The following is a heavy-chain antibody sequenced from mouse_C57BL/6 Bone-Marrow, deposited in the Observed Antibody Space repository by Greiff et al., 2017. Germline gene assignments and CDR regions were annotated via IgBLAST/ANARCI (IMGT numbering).Heavy chain of an antibody. CDR2: IDPETGGT. V-gene: IGHV1-15*01. J-gene: IGHJ3*01. D-gene: IGHD1-1*01. CDR3: TRGGGSSWAY. Sequence: QVQLKQSGAELVRPGASVTLSCKASGYTFTDYEMHWVKQTPVHGLEWIGAIDPETGGTAYNQKFKGKAILTADKSSSTAYMELRSLTSEDSAVYYCTRGGGSSWAYWGQGTLVTVSA. CDR1: GYTFTDYE.